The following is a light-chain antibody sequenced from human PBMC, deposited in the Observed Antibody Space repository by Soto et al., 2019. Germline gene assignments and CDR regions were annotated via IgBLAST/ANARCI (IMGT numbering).Light chain of an antibody. CDR1: QGIXRSY. CDR3: QTSERPRP. V-gene: IGKV3-20*01. Sequence: ILLTQSACELPLSPGERATLACRASQGIXRSYSAWYGQKPGQAPGLLNYGASRRDTVIPDRFSGSGCGKDFNINISRLAADDGPFYYSQTSERPRPFAQGTKLEI. CDR2: GAS. J-gene: IGKJ1*01.